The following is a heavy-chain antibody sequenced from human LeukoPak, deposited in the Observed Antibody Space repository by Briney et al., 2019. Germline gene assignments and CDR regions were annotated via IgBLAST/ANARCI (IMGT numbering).Heavy chain of an antibody. J-gene: IGHJ4*02. D-gene: IGHD2-2*01. CDR2: ISGSGGST. Sequence: GGSPRLSCAASGFTFSSYAMSWVRQAPGKGLEWVSAISGSGGSTYYADSVKGRFTISRDNSKNTLYLQMNSLRAEDTAVYYCAKDYGFLGYCSSTSCPHFDYWGQGTLVTVSS. V-gene: IGHV3-23*01. CDR3: AKDYGFLGYCSSTSCPHFDY. CDR1: GFTFSSYA.